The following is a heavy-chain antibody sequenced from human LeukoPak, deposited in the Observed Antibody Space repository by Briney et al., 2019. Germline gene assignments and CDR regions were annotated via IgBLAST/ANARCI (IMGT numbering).Heavy chain of an antibody. V-gene: IGHV3-53*01. CDR3: AKAPYYGSGSYYHDDAFDI. CDR1: GFTVSTYY. Sequence: TGGSLRLSCAASGFTVSTYYMSWVRQAPGKGLEWVSVIYSRGFTYYADSVKGRFTISRDNSKNTLYLQMNSLRAEDTAVYYCAKAPYYGSGSYYHDDAFDIWGQGTMVTVSS. CDR2: IYSRGFT. J-gene: IGHJ3*02. D-gene: IGHD3-10*01.